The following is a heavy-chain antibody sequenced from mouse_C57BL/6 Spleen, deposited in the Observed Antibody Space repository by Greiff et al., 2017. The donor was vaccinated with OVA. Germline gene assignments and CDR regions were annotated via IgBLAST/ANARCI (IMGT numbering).Heavy chain of an antibody. V-gene: IGHV5-4*01. CDR3: ARDNYGGYFDV. Sequence: VKLVESGGGLVKPGGSLKLSCAASGFTFSSYAMSWVRQTPEKRLEWVATISDGGSYTYYPDNVKGRFTISRDNAKNNLYLQMSHLKSEDTAMYYCARDNYGGYFDVWGTGTTVTVSS. J-gene: IGHJ1*03. CDR2: ISDGGSYT. CDR1: GFTFSSYA. D-gene: IGHD1-1*01.